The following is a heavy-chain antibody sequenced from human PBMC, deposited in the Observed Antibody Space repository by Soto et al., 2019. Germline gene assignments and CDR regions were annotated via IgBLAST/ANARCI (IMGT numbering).Heavy chain of an antibody. V-gene: IGHV4-4*02. CDR3: ARGEDYYDSSGPFDY. Sequence: QVQLQESGPGLVKPSGTLSLTCAVSGGSISSSNWWSWVRQPPGKGLEWIGEIYHSGSTNYNPSLKRRVTISVDKSKNQFSLKLSSVTAADTAVYYCARGEDYYDSSGPFDYWGQGTLVTVSS. CDR2: IYHSGST. D-gene: IGHD3-22*01. CDR1: GGSISSSNW. J-gene: IGHJ4*02.